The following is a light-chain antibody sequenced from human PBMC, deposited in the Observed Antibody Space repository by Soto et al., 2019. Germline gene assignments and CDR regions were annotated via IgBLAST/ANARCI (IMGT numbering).Light chain of an antibody. CDR3: QQYNNYWT. Sequence: DIQMTQSPSTLSASVGDRVTITCRASQTINSWLAWYQRRPGKAPKLLIYRASSLQSGVPSRFSGSGSGTEFTLTISSLQPDDFATYYCQQYNNYWTFGQGTKVEIK. V-gene: IGKV1-5*03. J-gene: IGKJ1*01. CDR1: QTINSW. CDR2: RAS.